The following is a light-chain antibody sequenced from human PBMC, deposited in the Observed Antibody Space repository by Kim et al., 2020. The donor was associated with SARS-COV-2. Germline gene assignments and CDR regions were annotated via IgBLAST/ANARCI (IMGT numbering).Light chain of an antibody. CDR1: SGHSSYS. Sequence: QPVLTQSPSASASLGASVKLTCTLSSGHSSYSIAWHQQQPEKGPRYLMKLNSDGSHSKGDGIPDRFSGSSSGAERHLTISSLQSDDEADYYCQPCGTGTVVFGGGTQLTVL. CDR2: LNSDGSH. V-gene: IGLV4-69*01. J-gene: IGLJ2*01. CDR3: QPCGTGTVV.